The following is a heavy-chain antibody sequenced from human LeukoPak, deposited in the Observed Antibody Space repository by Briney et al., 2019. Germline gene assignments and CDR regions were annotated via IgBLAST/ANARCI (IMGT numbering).Heavy chain of an antibody. Sequence: ASVKVSCKASGYTFTGYYMHWVRQAPGQGLEWMGWINPNSGGTNYAQKFQGRVTMTRDTSISTAYMELSRLRSDDTAVYYCARDLPRMAAAGDYWGQGTLVTVSS. CDR1: GYTFTGYY. D-gene: IGHD6-13*01. V-gene: IGHV1-2*02. J-gene: IGHJ4*02. CDR2: INPNSGGT. CDR3: ARDLPRMAAAGDY.